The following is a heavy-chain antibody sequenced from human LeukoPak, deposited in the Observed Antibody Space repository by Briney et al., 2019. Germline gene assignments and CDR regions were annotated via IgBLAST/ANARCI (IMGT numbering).Heavy chain of an antibody. J-gene: IGHJ4*02. CDR2: INPDSSAT. V-gene: IGHV1-2*02. CDR1: GYTFSGYY. Sequence: ASVKVSCKASGYTFSGYYIHWVRQAPGQGLEWMGWINPDSSATTSAQKFQGRVTMTRDTSISTAYMELSSLRSDDTALYYCARVDPTNDYWGQGTLVTVSS. CDR3: ARVDPTNDY.